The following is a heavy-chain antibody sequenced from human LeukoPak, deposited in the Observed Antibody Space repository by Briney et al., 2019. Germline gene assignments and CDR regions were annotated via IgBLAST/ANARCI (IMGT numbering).Heavy chain of an antibody. J-gene: IGHJ4*02. CDR2: INHSGST. D-gene: IGHD3-10*01. V-gene: IGHV4-34*01. CDR1: GGSFSGYY. Sequence: SETLSLTCAGYGGSFSGYYWSWIRQPPGKGLEWIGEINHSGSTNYNPSLKSRVTISVDTSKNQFSLKLSSVTAADTAVYYCARDRSTGRITMVRGVPNFDYWGQGTLVTVSS. CDR3: ARDRSTGRITMVRGVPNFDY.